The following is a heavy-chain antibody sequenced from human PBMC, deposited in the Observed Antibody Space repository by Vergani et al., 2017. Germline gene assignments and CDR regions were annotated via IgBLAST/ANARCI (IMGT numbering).Heavy chain of an antibody. V-gene: IGHV4-39*01. Sequence: QVQLQESGPGLVKPSETLSLTCTVSGVSIGSNSYYWGWIRQPPGKGLEWIGSIYYSGSTYYNPSLKSRVTISVDTSKNQFSLKLSSVTAADTAVYYCARHRVVRGAYYFDYWGQGTLVTVSS. J-gene: IGHJ4*02. CDR2: IYYSGST. CDR3: ARHRVVRGAYYFDY. CDR1: GVSIGSNSYY. D-gene: IGHD3-10*01.